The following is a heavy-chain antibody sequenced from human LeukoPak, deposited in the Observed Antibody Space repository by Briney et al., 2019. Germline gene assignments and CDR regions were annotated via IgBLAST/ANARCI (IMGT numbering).Heavy chain of an antibody. J-gene: IGHJ4*02. Sequence: GGSLRLSCAASGFTFSSYEMNWVRQAPGKGLEWVSSISSSSSYIYYADSVKGRFTISRDNAKNSLYLQMNSLRAEDTAVYYCAREGHYGDFSFDYWGQGTLVTVSS. CDR1: GFTFSSYE. CDR2: ISSSSSYI. CDR3: AREGHYGDFSFDY. D-gene: IGHD4-17*01. V-gene: IGHV3-21*01.